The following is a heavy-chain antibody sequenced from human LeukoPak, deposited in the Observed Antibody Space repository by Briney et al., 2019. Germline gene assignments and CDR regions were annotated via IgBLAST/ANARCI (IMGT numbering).Heavy chain of an antibody. Sequence: SETLSLTCAVSGGSISSGGYSWSWLRQPPGKGLEWIGYIYHSGSTYYNPSLKSRVTISVDRSKNQFSLKLSSVTAADTAVYYCARASGWYYFDYRGQGTLVTVSS. J-gene: IGHJ4*02. D-gene: IGHD6-19*01. V-gene: IGHV4-30-2*01. CDR2: IYHSGST. CDR1: GGSISSGGYS. CDR3: ARASGWYYFDY.